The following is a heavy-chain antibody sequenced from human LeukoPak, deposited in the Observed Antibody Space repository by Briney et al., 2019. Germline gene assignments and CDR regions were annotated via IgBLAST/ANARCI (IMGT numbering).Heavy chain of an antibody. CDR1: GFTFSTYS. D-gene: IGHD1-26*01. Sequence: PGGSLRLSCAAAGFTFSTYSMNWVRQAPGKGLEWVSSISSSSTFIYYADSVKGRFTISRDNARNSLYLQMNSLRAEDTAVYYCARSIVIGDTTRGFDYWGRGILVTVSS. J-gene: IGHJ4*02. V-gene: IGHV3-21*01. CDR3: ARSIVIGDTTRGFDY. CDR2: ISSSSTFI.